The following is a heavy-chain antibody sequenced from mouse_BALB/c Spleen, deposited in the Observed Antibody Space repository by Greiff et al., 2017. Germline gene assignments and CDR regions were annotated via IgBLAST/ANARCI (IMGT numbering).Heavy chain of an antibody. CDR3: ARNGNYPYYAMDY. CDR1: GYTFTDYV. Sequence: VQLQESGPELVKPGASVKMSCKASGYTFTDYVISWVKQRTGQGLEWIGEIYPGSGSTYYNEKFKGKATLTADKSSNTAYMQLSSLTSEDSAVYFCARNGNYPYYAMDYWGQGTSVTVSS. D-gene: IGHD2-1*01. CDR2: IYPGSGST. J-gene: IGHJ4*01. V-gene: IGHV1-77*01.